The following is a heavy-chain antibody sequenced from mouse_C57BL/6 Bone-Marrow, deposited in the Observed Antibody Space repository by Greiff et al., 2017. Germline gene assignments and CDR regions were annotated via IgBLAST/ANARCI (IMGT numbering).Heavy chain of an antibody. CDR1: GSTLPSYP. Sequence: VQLQQSGAKLARPGASVKMSCKASGSTLPSYPMHWVKKRPGRGREWIGYINPSGGYTKYNQKFKDKATLTADKSSSTAYMQLSSLTSEDSAVYYCARRPLARPYDWYFDVWGTGTTVTVSS. CDR3: ARRPLARPYDWYFDV. J-gene: IGHJ1*03. CDR2: INPSGGYT. V-gene: IGHV1-4*01. D-gene: IGHD2-10*02.